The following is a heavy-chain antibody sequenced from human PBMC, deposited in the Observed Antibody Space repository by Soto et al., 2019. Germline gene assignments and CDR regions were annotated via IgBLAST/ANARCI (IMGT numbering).Heavy chain of an antibody. CDR3: AAELSAAGDFDY. CDR2: IVVGSGNT. Sequence: SVKVSCKASGFTFTSSAMQCVRQARGQRLEWIGWIVVGSGNTNYAQKFQERVTTTRDMSTSTAYMELSSLRSVDTAVYYCAAELSAAGDFDYRGQGTLVTVSS. CDR1: GFTFTSSA. D-gene: IGHD6-13*01. V-gene: IGHV1-58*02. J-gene: IGHJ4*02.